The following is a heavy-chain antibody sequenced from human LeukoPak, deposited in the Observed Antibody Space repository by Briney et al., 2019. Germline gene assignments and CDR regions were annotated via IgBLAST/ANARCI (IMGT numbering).Heavy chain of an antibody. D-gene: IGHD5-12*01. CDR3: ARANSGYDPFDY. CDR2: FYNSGST. J-gene: IGHJ4*02. V-gene: IGHV4-59*01. Sequence: SETLSLTCTVSGGSINSDFWSWIRQSPGKGLEWIGHFYNSGSTNYNPSLKSRVAISVDTSKNQFSLKLSSVTAADTAVYFCARANSGYDPFDYWGQGTLVTVSS. CDR1: GGSINSDF.